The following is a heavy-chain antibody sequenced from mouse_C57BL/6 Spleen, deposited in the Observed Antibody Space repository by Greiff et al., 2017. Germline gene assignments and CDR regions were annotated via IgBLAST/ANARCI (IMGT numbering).Heavy chain of an antibody. V-gene: IGHV1-22*01. CDR3: AIYGSSLDY. Sequence: VQLKESGPELVKPGASVKMSCKASGYTFTDYNMHWVKQSHGKSLEWIGYINPNNGGTSYNQKFKGKATLTVNKSSSTAYMELRSLTSEDSAVYYCAIYGSSLDYWGQGTTLTVSS. CDR2: INPNNGGT. D-gene: IGHD1-1*01. CDR1: GYTFTDYN. J-gene: IGHJ2*01.